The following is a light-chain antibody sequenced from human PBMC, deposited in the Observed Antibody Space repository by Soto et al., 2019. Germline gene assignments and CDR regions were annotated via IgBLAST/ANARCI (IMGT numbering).Light chain of an antibody. V-gene: IGKV1-9*01. Sequence: DIQLTQSPSFLSASVGDRVTITCRASQGISSYLAWYQQKPGKAPKLLIYAASTLQSGVPSRFSGSGSGTEFTLTISSLHPEVFATYYCQQLNSYPHTFGQGTKLEIK. CDR1: QGISSY. CDR3: QQLNSYPHT. J-gene: IGKJ2*01. CDR2: AAS.